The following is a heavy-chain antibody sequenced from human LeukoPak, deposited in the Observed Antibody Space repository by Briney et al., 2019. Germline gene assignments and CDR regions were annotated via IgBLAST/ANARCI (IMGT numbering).Heavy chain of an antibody. D-gene: IGHD4-11*01. Sequence: SETLSLTCTVSGGSIGSSSYYWGWIRQPPGKGLEWIGSIYYSGSTYYNPSLKSRVTISVDRSKNQFSLKLSSVTAADTAVYYCARRVGRNDYRFDPWGQGTLVTVSS. CDR1: GGSIGSSSYY. CDR3: ARRVGRNDYRFDP. V-gene: IGHV4-39*07. J-gene: IGHJ5*02. CDR2: IYYSGST.